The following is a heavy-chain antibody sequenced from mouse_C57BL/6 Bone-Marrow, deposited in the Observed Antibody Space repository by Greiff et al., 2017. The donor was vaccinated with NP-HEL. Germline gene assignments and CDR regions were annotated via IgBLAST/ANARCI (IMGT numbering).Heavy chain of an antibody. J-gene: IGHJ2*01. CDR2: ISYDGSN. Sequence: ESGPGLVKPSQSLSLTCSVTGYSITSGYYWNWIRQFPGNKLEWMGYISYDGSNNYNPSLKNRISITRDTSKNQFFLKLNSVTTEDTATYYCARVGGYYQFDYWGQGTTLTVSS. D-gene: IGHD2-3*01. CDR3: ARVGGYYQFDY. V-gene: IGHV3-6*01. CDR1: GYSITSGYY.